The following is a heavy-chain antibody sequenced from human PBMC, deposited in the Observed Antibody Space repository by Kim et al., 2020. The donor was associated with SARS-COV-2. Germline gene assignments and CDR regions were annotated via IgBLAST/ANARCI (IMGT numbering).Heavy chain of an antibody. J-gene: IGHJ6*02. Sequence: SGPTLVNPTQTLTLTCTFSGFSLSTSGMCVSWIRQPPGKALEWLALIDWDDDKYYSTSLKTRLTISKDTSKNQVVLTLTNMDPVDTATYYCARTPGGDYSDSSAKGYYYYYGMDVWGQGTTVTVSS. CDR3: ARTPGGDYSDSSAKGYYYYYGMDV. CDR2: IDWDDDK. CDR1: GFSLSTSGMC. D-gene: IGHD3-22*01. V-gene: IGHV2-70*01.